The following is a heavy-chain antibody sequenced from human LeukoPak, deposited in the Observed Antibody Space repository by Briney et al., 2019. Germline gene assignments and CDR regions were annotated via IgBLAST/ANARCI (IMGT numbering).Heavy chain of an antibody. CDR3: ARHTYSNPDY. V-gene: IGHV1-46*01. CDR1: GYTFTSYY. J-gene: IGHJ4*02. CDR2: INPTGGST. D-gene: IGHD4-11*01. Sequence: ASVKVSCKASGYTFTSYYMHWVRQAPGQGLEWMGLINPTGGSTGYAQKFQGRVTMTRDTSISTAYMELSRLRSDDTAVYYCARHTYSNPDYWGQGTLVTVSS.